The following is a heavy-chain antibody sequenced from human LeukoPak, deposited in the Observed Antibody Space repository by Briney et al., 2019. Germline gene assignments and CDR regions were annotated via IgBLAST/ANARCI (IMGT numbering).Heavy chain of an antibody. CDR1: GFTFSNYS. V-gene: IGHV3-21*01. J-gene: IGHJ4*02. D-gene: IGHD3-22*01. CDR3: AKLILISADD. CDR2: ISSSSSHT. Sequence: AGGSLRLSCVGSGFTFSNYSMNWVRQAPGKGLEWVSSISSSSSHTYYADSVKGRFTISRDNAKNAVYLQMNSLTADDTAVYYCAKLILISADDWGQGTLVTVSS.